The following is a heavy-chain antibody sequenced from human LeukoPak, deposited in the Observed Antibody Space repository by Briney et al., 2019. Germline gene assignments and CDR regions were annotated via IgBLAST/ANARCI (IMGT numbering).Heavy chain of an antibody. V-gene: IGHV1-46*01. CDR3: ASLYSGSYKSPRDAFDI. CDR1: GYTFTSYY. D-gene: IGHD1-26*01. J-gene: IGHJ3*02. CDR2: INPSGGST. Sequence: ASVKVSCKASGYTFTSYYMHWVRQAPGQGLEWMGIINPSGGSTSYAQKFQGRVTMTRDTSTSTVYMELSSLRSEDTAVYYCASLYSGSYKSPRDAFDIWGQGITVTVSS.